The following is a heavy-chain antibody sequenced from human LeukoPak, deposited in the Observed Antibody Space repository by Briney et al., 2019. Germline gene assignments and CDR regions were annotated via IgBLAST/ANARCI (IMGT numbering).Heavy chain of an antibody. V-gene: IGHV3-30*03. J-gene: IGHJ4*02. CDR3: ARESDYGDYDY. CDR1: GFNLSSYG. CDR2: ISYDGSNK. Sequence: GGSLRLSCTASGFNLSSYGVHWVRQAPGKGLEWVAVISYDGSNKYYADPMKGRFTISRDNSKNTLYLQVNSLRIEDTAVYYCARESDYGDYDYWGQGTLVTVSS. D-gene: IGHD4-17*01.